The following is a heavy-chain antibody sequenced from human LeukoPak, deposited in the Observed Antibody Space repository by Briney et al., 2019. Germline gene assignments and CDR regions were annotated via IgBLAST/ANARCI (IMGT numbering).Heavy chain of an antibody. D-gene: IGHD7-27*01. Sequence: GGSLRLFCAVSGFTFNSYWMSWVGQAPGRGLEWVANINQGGSERYSVACVKGRFTISRDNAKNSLYLQMNSLRAEDTAVYCCATSNWGSDYWGQGILVTVSS. CDR3: ATSNWGSDY. V-gene: IGHV3-7*01. J-gene: IGHJ4*02. CDR1: GFTFNSYW. CDR2: INQGGSER.